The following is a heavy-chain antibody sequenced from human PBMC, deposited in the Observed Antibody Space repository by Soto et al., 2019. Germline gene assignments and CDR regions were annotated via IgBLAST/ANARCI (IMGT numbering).Heavy chain of an antibody. CDR1: GGSISSSSYY. V-gene: IGHV4-39*01. CDR2: IYYSGST. D-gene: IGHD5-12*01. CDR3: AVPGYSGYDLRY. Sequence: SSETLSLTCTVSGGSISSSSYYWGWIRQPPGKGLEWIGSIYYSGSTYYNPSLKSRVTISVDTSKNQFSLKLSSVTAADTAVYYCAVPGYSGYDLRYWGQGTLVTVSS. J-gene: IGHJ4*02.